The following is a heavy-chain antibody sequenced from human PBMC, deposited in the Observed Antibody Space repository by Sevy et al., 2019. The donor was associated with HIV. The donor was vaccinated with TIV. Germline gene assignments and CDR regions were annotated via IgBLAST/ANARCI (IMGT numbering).Heavy chain of an antibody. J-gene: IGHJ3*02. CDR1: GFTFNSHT. Sequence: GGSLRLSCAGSGFTFNSHTMNWVRQAPGKGLEWVSSISSSSSYIHYGDSVKGRFTISRDNAKSSLFLQMNSLRAEDTAIYFCARVKDYGDYGAFDIWGQGTMVTVSS. V-gene: IGHV3-21*01. CDR3: ARVKDYGDYGAFDI. D-gene: IGHD4-17*01. CDR2: ISSSSSYI.